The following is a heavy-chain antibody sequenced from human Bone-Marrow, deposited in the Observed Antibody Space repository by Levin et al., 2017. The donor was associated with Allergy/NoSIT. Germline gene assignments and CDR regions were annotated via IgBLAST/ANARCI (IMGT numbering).Heavy chain of an antibody. Sequence: ASVKVSCKASGYTFIDYYIHWVRQAPGQGLEWMGWINPNSGGTEYAQKFQDRVTLARDTSISTVYLYMSSLRSDDTAMYYCPSLSGWYNHWGQGSLVTVSS. J-gene: IGHJ5*02. CDR2: INPNSGGT. D-gene: IGHD6-25*01. V-gene: IGHV1-2*02. CDR3: PSLSGWYNH. CDR1: GYTFIDYY.